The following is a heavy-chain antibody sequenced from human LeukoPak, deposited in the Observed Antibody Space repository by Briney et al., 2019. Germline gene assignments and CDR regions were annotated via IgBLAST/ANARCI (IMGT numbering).Heavy chain of an antibody. D-gene: IGHD6-13*01. Sequence: GGSLRLSCAASGFXFRSYWIHWVRQAPGKGLVWVSRINSDGSSTSYADSVKGRFTISRDNAKNTLYLEMNSLRAEDTAVYYCARVGVFEAAAGQFDYWGQGTLVTVSS. J-gene: IGHJ4*02. V-gene: IGHV3-74*01. CDR2: INSDGSST. CDR1: GFXFRSYW. CDR3: ARVGVFEAAAGQFDY.